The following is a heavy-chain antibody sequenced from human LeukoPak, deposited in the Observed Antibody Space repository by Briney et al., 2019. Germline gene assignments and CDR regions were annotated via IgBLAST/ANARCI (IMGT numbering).Heavy chain of an antibody. CDR2: IYTSGST. Sequence: SETLSLTCTVSGGSISSGSYYWSWIRQPAGKGLEWIGRIYTSGSTNYNPSLKSRVTMSVDTSKNQFSLKLSSVTAADTAVYYCARMLVPAAITALGGWFDPWGQGTLVTVSS. CDR1: GGSISSGSYY. J-gene: IGHJ5*02. D-gene: IGHD2-2*01. V-gene: IGHV4-61*02. CDR3: ARMLVPAAITALGGWFDP.